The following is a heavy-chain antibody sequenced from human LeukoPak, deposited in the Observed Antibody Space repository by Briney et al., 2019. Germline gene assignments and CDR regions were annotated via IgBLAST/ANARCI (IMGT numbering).Heavy chain of an antibody. V-gene: IGHV1-69*05. D-gene: IGHD2-2*01. CDR1: GGTFSSYA. CDR3: ARGGRYQLPRGNWFDP. J-gene: IGHJ5*02. Sequence: GASVKVSCKASGGTFSSYAISWVRQAPGQGLEWMGGIIPIFGTANYAQKFQGRVTITTGESTSTAYMELSSLRPEDTAVYYCARGGRYQLPRGNWFDPWGQGTLVTVSS. CDR2: IIPIFGTA.